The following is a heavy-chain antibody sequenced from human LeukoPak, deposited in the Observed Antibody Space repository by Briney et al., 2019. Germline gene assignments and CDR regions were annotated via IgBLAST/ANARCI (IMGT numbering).Heavy chain of an antibody. CDR1: GFTFRTSW. J-gene: IGHJ4*02. CDR2: INPDGSIT. V-gene: IGHV3-74*01. D-gene: IGHD6-19*01. CDR3: AKSPYSSGWPPFDY. Sequence: GGSLRLSCGASGFTFRTSWMHWVRQAPGRGLVWVSRINPDGSITTYADSVKGRFTISRDNSKNTLYLQMNSLRAEDTAVYYCAKSPYSSGWPPFDYWGQGTLVTVSS.